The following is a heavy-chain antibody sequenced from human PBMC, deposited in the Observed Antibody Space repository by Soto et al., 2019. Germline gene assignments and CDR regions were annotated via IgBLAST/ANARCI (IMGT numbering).Heavy chain of an antibody. CDR3: ARDSVVAATDDYYYYMDV. CDR1: GFTFSSYS. CDR2: ISSSSNTI. J-gene: IGHJ6*03. Sequence: EVQLVESGGGLVQPGGSLRLSCAGSGFTFSSYSMNWVRQAPGKGLEWVSYISSSSNTIYYAASVKGRFTISSDNAKTSLYLQMNSLRAEDTAVYYCARDSVVAATDDYYYYMDVWGKGTTVTVSS. D-gene: IGHD2-15*01. V-gene: IGHV3-48*01.